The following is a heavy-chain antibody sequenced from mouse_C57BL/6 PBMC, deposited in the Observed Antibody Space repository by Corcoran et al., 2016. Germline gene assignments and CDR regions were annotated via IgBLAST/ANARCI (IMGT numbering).Heavy chain of an antibody. D-gene: IGHD1-1*01. Sequence: EVQLQQSGPELVKPGASVKIPCKASGYTFTDYNMDWVKQSHGKSLEWIGDINPNNGGTIYNQKFKGKATLTVDKSSSTAYMELRSLTSEDTAVYYCARPPLTVVATRWYFDVWGTGTTVTVSS. J-gene: IGHJ1*03. V-gene: IGHV1-18*01. CDR3: ARPPLTVVATRWYFDV. CDR1: GYTFTDYN. CDR2: INPNNGGT.